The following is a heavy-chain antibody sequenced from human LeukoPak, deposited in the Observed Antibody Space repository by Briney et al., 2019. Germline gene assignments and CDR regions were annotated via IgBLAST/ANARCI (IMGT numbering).Heavy chain of an antibody. CDR1: GLTFSSYW. CDR3: AKDREWEPPTYSFDY. J-gene: IGHJ4*02. V-gene: IGHV3-23*01. Sequence: GGSLRLSCAASGLTFSSYWMSWVRQAPGKGLEWVSAISGSGGSTYYADSVKGRFTISRDNSKNTLYLQMSSLRADDTAVYYCAKDREWEPPTYSFDYWGRGTLVTVSS. D-gene: IGHD1-26*01. CDR2: ISGSGGST.